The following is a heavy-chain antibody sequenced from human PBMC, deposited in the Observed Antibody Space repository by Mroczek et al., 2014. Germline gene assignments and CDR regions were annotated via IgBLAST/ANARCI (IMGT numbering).Heavy chain of an antibody. CDR1: GFTFSSYG. Sequence: QVQLVESGGGVVQPGRSLRLSCAASGFTFSSYGMHWVRQAPGKGLEWVAVIWYDGSNKYYADSVKGRFTISRDNSKNTLYLQMNSLRAEDTAVYYCARGSYITGTPTAFDYVGPGNPGHRLL. J-gene: IGHJ4*02. CDR2: IWYDGSNK. D-gene: IGHD3-10*01. V-gene: IGHV3-33*01. CDR3: ARGSYITGTPTAFDY.